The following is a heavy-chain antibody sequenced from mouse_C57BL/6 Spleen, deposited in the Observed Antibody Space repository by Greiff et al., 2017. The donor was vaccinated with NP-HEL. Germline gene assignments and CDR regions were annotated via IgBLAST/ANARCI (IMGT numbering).Heavy chain of an antibody. J-gene: IGHJ4*01. D-gene: IGHD1-1*01. CDR2: INPGSGGT. CDR1: GYAFTNYL. Sequence: QVQLKQSGAELVRPGTSVKVSCKASGYAFTNYLIEWVKQRPGQGLEWIGVINPGSGGTNYNEKFKGKATLTADKSSSTAYMQLSSLTSEDSAVYFCARGNYALYAMDYWGQGTSVTVSS. CDR3: ARGNYALYAMDY. V-gene: IGHV1-54*01.